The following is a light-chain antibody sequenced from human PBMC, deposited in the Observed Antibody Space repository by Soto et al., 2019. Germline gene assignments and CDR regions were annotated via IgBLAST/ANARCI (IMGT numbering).Light chain of an antibody. CDR2: DVS. Sequence: QSVLTQPASVSGSPGQSITISCTGTSSDVGGYNYVSWYQQHPGKAPKFMIYDVSNRPSGVSNRFSGSKSGNTPSLTISGLQAEDEADYYCCSYTTSNTRQIVFGTGTKLTVL. CDR3: CSYTTSNTRQIV. V-gene: IGLV2-14*01. CDR1: SSDVGGYNY. J-gene: IGLJ1*01.